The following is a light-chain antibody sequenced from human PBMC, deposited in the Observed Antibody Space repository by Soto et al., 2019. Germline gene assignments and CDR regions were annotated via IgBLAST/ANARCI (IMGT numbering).Light chain of an antibody. V-gene: IGKV3-15*01. CDR1: QSVSSN. CDR2: GAS. CDR3: QQYNNWPTLT. Sequence: SVSPGERATLSCRASQSVSSNLAWYQQKPGQAPRLLIYGASTRATGIPARFSGSGSGTKFTLTISSLQSEDFAVYYCQQYNNWPTLTFGGGTKVEIK. J-gene: IGKJ4*01.